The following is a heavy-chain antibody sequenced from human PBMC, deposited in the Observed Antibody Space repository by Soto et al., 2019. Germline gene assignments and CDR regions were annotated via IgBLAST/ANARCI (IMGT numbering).Heavy chain of an antibody. Sequence: GGSLRLSCAASGFTFSSYWMHWVRQAPGKGLVWVSRINSDGSSTSYADSVKGRFTISRDNAKNTLYLQMNSLRAEDTAVYYCARRSNRGGNYYYGMDVWGQGTTVTVSS. V-gene: IGHV3-74*01. CDR3: ARRSNRGGNYYYGMDV. CDR2: INSDGSST. D-gene: IGHD3-16*01. J-gene: IGHJ6*02. CDR1: GFTFSSYW.